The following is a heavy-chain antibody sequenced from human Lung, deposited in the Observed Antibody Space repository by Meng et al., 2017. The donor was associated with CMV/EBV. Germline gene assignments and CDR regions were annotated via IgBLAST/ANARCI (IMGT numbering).Heavy chain of an antibody. CDR3: AKDCGSDTYCFDY. Sequence: GGSXRLXCAASVFAFRRNNMHWVRQAPGKGLEWVAFIADDGSNKYYADSVKGRFTISRDNSKNTFYLQLNILRPEDTAVYHCAKDCGSDTYCFDYWGQGIMVTVSS. CDR2: IADDGSNK. V-gene: IGHV3-30*02. CDR1: VFAFRRNN. J-gene: IGHJ4*02. D-gene: IGHD3-10*01.